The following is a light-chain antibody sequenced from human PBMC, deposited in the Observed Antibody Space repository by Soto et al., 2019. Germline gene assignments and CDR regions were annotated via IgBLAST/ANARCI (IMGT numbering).Light chain of an antibody. J-gene: IGKJ5*01. CDR2: GAS. V-gene: IGKV3-11*01. Sequence: EIVMTQSPATLSVSPGERATLSCRASQSVSNNLAWYQQKPGQAPRLLIYGASNRATGIPDRFSGSGSGTDFTLTISRLEPEDFAVYYCQQRSNWPPNPFGQGTRLAI. CDR3: QQRSNWPPNP. CDR1: QSVSNN.